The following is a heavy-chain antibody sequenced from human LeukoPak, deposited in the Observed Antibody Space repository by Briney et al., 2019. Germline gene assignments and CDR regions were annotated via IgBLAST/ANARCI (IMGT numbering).Heavy chain of an antibody. V-gene: IGHV4-59*02. CDR2: ISYTGST. CDR1: GFTVSSNY. D-gene: IGHD3-9*01. CDR3: AGTFYDFLSGSGAFDI. Sequence: PGGSLRLSCAASGFTVSSNYMSWIRQPPGKGLEWIGYISYTGSTNYNPSLKSRVTISVDTSKNQFSLRLRSVTAADTAVYYCAGTFYDFLSGSGAFDIWGQGTMVTVSS. J-gene: IGHJ3*02.